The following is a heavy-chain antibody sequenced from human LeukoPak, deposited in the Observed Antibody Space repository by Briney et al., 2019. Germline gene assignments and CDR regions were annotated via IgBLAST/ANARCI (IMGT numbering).Heavy chain of an antibody. CDR2: TYYRSKWYN. CDR1: GDSVSSNSAA. CDR3: ARDAIAAAGHYYYYGMDV. V-gene: IGHV6-1*01. Sequence: SQTLSLTCAISGDSVSSNSAAWNWIRQSPSRGLEWLGRTYYRSKWYNDYAVSVKSRITINPDTSKNQFSLQLNSVTPEDTAVYYCARDAIAAAGHYYYYGMDVWGQGTTVTVSS. D-gene: IGHD6-13*01. J-gene: IGHJ6*02.